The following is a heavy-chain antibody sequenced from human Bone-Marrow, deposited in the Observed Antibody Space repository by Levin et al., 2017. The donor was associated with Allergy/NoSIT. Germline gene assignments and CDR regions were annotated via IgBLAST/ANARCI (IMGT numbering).Heavy chain of an antibody. V-gene: IGHV3-74*01. Sequence: RGESLKISCAASGFTFSSYWMHWVRQAPGKGPVWVSRINSDGSSTSYADSVKGRFTISRDNAKNTLYLQMNSLRAEDTAVYYCAQQVTRGYFDYWGQGTLVTVSS. D-gene: IGHD6-13*01. CDR1: GFTFSSYW. CDR2: INSDGSST. J-gene: IGHJ4*02. CDR3: AQQVTRGYFDY.